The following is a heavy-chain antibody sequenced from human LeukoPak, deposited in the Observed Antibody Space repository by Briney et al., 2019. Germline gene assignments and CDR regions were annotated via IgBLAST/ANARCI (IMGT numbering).Heavy chain of an antibody. D-gene: IGHD3-3*01. V-gene: IGHV3-30*04. CDR1: GFTFSSYA. CDR3: ARGSYYDFSTGAFDI. CDR2: ISYDGSNK. Sequence: GGSLTLSCAASGFTFSSYAMHWVRQAPGKGLEWVAVISYDGSNKYYADSVKGRFTISRDNSKNTLYLQMNSLRAEDTAVYYCARGSYYDFSTGAFDIWGQGTMVTVSS. J-gene: IGHJ3*02.